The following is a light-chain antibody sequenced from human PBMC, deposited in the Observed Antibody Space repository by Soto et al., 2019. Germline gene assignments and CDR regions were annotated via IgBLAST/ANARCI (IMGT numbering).Light chain of an antibody. Sequence: IVMTQSPLSLPVTPGEPASISCRSIQSLLHSDGYNYLAWYLQKPGHSPQLLIDLASSRASGVPDRFSGSGSGTDFTLKISRVEAEDVGVYYCMQALQTPPTFGQGTRLEIK. J-gene: IGKJ5*01. CDR1: QSLLHSDGYNY. CDR2: LAS. V-gene: IGKV2-28*01. CDR3: MQALQTPPT.